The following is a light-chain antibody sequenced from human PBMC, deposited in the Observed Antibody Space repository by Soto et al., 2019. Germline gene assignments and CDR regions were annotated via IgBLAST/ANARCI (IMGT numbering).Light chain of an antibody. CDR3: QQYNSYLWT. CDR2: DAS. Sequence: DIKMSQSPSTLSGSVGDRVTITCRASQSISSWLAWYQQKPGKAPKLLIYDASSLESGVPSRFSGSGSGTEFTLTISSLQPDDFATYYCQQYNSYLWTFAQGTKV. J-gene: IGKJ1*01. V-gene: IGKV1-5*01. CDR1: QSISSW.